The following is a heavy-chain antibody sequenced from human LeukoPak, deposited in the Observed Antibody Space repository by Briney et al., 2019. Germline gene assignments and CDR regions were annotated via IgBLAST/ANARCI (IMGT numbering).Heavy chain of an antibody. CDR1: GGSISSTTYY. CDR2: IFYSGST. D-gene: IGHD6-13*01. CDR3: AKGIRDGHYFDY. J-gene: IGHJ4*02. V-gene: IGHV4-39*01. Sequence: SETLSLTCTVSGGSISSTTYYWGWIRQPPGKGLEWIGTIFYSGSTYYNPSLKSRVSISVDTSKNQFSLTLSSVTAADTAVYYCAKGIRDGHYFDYWGQGTLVTVSS.